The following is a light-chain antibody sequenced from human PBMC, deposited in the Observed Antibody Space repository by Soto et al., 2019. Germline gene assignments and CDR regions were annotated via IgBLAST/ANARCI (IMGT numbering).Light chain of an antibody. CDR3: QQYNNWPT. Sequence: DIQMTQSPSTLSASVGDRVTITLRASQSISSWLAWYQQKPGKAPKLLIYDASSLESGVPSRFSGSGSGTEFTLTISSLQSEDFAVYYCQQYNNWPTFGQGTKVDI. J-gene: IGKJ1*01. CDR1: QSISSW. CDR2: DAS. V-gene: IGKV1-5*01.